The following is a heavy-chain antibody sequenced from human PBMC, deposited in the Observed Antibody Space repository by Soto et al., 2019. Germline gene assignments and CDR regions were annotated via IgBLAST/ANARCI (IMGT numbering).Heavy chain of an antibody. V-gene: IGHV4-38-2*01. D-gene: IGHD5-12*01. CDR2: IYHSGST. Sequence: SETLSLTCAVSGYSIISGYYWGFIRQPPGKGLEWIGSIYHSGSTYYNPSLKSRVTISVDTSKNQFSLKLSSVTAADTAVYYCARGTGDGYNWGYFDYWGQGTLVTVSS. J-gene: IGHJ4*02. CDR3: ARGTGDGYNWGYFDY. CDR1: GYSIISGYY.